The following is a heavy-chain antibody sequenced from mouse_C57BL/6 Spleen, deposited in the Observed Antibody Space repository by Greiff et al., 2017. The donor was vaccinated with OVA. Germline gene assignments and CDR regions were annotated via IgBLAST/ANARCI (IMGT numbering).Heavy chain of an antibody. CDR1: GYAFSSYW. Sequence: VQLQESGAELVKPGASVKISCKASGYAFSSYWMNWVKQRPGKGLEWIGQIYPGDGDTNYNGKFKGKATLTADKSSSTAYMQLSSLTSEDSAVYFCAILTTVVATRDYWGQGTTLTVSS. J-gene: IGHJ2*01. CDR3: AILTTVVATRDY. V-gene: IGHV1-80*01. D-gene: IGHD1-1*01. CDR2: IYPGDGDT.